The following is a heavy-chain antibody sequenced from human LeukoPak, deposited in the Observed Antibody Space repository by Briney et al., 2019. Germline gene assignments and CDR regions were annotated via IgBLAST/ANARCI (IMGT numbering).Heavy chain of an antibody. CDR1: GDSVSSNSAA. CDR3: ARDRYNWNGNYYYYMDV. Sequence: SQTLSLTCAISGDSVSSNSAAWNWIRQSPSRGLEWLGRTYYRSKWYNDYAVSVKSRITINPDTSKNQFSLQLNSVTPEDTAVYYCARDRYNWNGNYYYYMDVWGKGTTVTVSS. J-gene: IGHJ6*03. D-gene: IGHD1-1*01. V-gene: IGHV6-1*01. CDR2: TYYRSKWYN.